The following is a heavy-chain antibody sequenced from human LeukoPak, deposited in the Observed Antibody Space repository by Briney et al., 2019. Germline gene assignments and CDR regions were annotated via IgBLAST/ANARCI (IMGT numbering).Heavy chain of an antibody. Sequence: GRSLRLSCAVSGFTFSSYAMLWVRQAPGKGLEWVAVISYDGINKYYADSVKGRFTISRDNSKNTLYLQMNSLRAEDTAVYYCARALYYYDSSGYGPGFDYWGQGTLVTVSS. CDR1: GFTFSSYA. D-gene: IGHD3-22*01. V-gene: IGHV3-30-3*01. CDR3: ARALYYYDSSGYGPGFDY. CDR2: ISYDGINK. J-gene: IGHJ4*02.